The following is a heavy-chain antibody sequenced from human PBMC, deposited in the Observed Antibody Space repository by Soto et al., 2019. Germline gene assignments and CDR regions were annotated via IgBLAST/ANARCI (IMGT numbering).Heavy chain of an antibody. Sequence: HPGGSLRLSCAASGFAFNNYWTSWVRQAPGKGPEWVASIKYDGSEKYYVDSVKGRFTVSRDNAKNSLSMHLNSLRADDTAVYYCVRDVGPITIFGEALSGHFDSWGQGTLVTVSS. CDR1: GFAFNNYW. V-gene: IGHV3-7*03. D-gene: IGHD3-3*01. CDR3: VRDVGPITIFGEALSGHFDS. J-gene: IGHJ4*02. CDR2: IKYDGSEK.